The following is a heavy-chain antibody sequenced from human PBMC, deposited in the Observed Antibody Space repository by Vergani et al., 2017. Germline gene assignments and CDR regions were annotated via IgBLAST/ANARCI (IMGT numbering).Heavy chain of an antibody. CDR2: VYHSGST. CDR1: GGSISSSNW. Sequence: QVQLQESGPGLVKPSGTLSLTCEVSGGSISSSNWWSWVRQPPGKGREWSGEVYHSGSTNYNPSLKSRVTVSVDKSKNQFSLKLSSVTAADTAVYYCARVLPPVYGGGDCYTADWFDPWGQGTLVTVSS. V-gene: IGHV4-4*02. CDR3: ARVLPPVYGGGDCYTADWFDP. D-gene: IGHD2-21*02. J-gene: IGHJ5*02.